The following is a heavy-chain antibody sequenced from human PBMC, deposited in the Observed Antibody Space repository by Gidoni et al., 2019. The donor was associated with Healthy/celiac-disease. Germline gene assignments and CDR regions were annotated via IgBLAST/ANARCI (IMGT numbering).Heavy chain of an antibody. D-gene: IGHD1-26*01. CDR3: ARSGGSYYEGYYYGMDV. V-gene: IGHV3-33*01. J-gene: IGHJ6*02. Sequence: QVQLVESGGGVVQPGRSLRLSCAASGFTFSSFGMHWVRQAPGKGLEWVAVIWYDGSNKYYADSVKGRFTISRDNSKNTLYLQMNSLRAEDTAVYYCARSGGSYYEGYYYGMDVWGQGTTVTVSS. CDR2: IWYDGSNK. CDR1: GFTFSSFG.